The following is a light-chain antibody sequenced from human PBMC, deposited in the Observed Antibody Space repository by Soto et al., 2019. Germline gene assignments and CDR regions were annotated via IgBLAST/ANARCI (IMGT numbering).Light chain of an antibody. CDR1: QSISNW. CDR2: KAS. Sequence: DIQMTQSPSTLSASVGDRVTITCRASQSISNWLAWYQHKPGKAPNLLIYKASSLETGVPSRFSGSGSGTEFTLTIISLQPDDFATYYCQQYDSYSGTFGQGTKVEMK. J-gene: IGKJ1*01. V-gene: IGKV1-5*03. CDR3: QQYDSYSGT.